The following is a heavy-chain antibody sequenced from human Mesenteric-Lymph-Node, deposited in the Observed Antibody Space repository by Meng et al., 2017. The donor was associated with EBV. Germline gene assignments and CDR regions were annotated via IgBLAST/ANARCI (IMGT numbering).Heavy chain of an antibody. CDR3: ARRSEVYAIESYNWFDP. V-gene: IGHV4-39*01. D-gene: IGHD2-8*01. Sequence: QLQLQESGPGLVKPSETLSLTCTVSGGSISSSSYYWGWIRQPPGKGVEWIGSIYYSGSTYYNPSLKSRVTISVDTSKNQFSLKLSSVTAADTAVYYCARRSEVYAIESYNWFDPWGQGTLVTVST. J-gene: IGHJ5*02. CDR2: IYYSGST. CDR1: GGSISSSSYY.